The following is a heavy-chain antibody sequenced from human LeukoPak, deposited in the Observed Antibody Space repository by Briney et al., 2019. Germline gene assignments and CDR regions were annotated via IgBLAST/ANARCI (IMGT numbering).Heavy chain of an antibody. Sequence: SETLSLTCAVSGYSIRSGYYWGWIRQPPGKGLEWIGSIYHSGSTYYNPSLKSRITISVDTSKNQSSLKLSSVTAAATAVYYCARRDTARTILSWGQGTLVTVSS. J-gene: IGHJ4*02. D-gene: IGHD5-18*01. CDR1: GYSIRSGYY. V-gene: IGHV4-38-2*01. CDR3: ARRDTARTILS. CDR2: IYHSGST.